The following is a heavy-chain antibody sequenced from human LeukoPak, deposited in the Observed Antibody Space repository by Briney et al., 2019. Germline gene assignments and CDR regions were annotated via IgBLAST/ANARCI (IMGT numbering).Heavy chain of an antibody. D-gene: IGHD3-22*01. CDR3: ARGGPYDSSGYYYVDGPPSAPFDY. J-gene: IGHJ4*02. V-gene: IGHV1-69*04. Sequence: ASVKVSCKASGGTFNNFAISWVRQAPGQGLEWMGRIFPLFGKATYAQKFQGRVTITADTSTTTAYMELRSLRSEDTAVYYCARGGPYDSSGYYYVDGPPSAPFDYWGQGTLVTVSS. CDR2: IFPLFGKA. CDR1: GGTFNNFA.